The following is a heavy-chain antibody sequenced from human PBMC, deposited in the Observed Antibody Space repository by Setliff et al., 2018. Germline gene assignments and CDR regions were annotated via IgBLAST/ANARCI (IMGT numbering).Heavy chain of an antibody. CDR1: GYSIISGYY. CDR2: IYYSGST. V-gene: IGHV4-38-2*02. CDR3: ARDEGSSYFYGMDV. J-gene: IGHJ6*02. D-gene: IGHD2-2*01. Sequence: SEPLSLTCTVSGYSIISGYYWGWIRQPPGKGLEWIGCIYYSGSTYYNTSLKSRVTISLDTSKNQFSLKLSAVTAAETAVYYCARDEGSSYFYGMDVWGQGTTVTVSS.